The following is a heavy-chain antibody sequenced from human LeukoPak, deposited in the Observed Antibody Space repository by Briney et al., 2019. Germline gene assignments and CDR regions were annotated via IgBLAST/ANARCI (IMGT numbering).Heavy chain of an antibody. D-gene: IGHD1-1*01. Sequence: GGSLRLSCAASGLSISDNYMSWVRQAPGKGLEWVSIIHSGGNIYYADSVKGRFTISRDNSQNTLYLQMNSPRAEDTAVYYCARDRGYAMDVWGQGTTVTVSS. CDR3: ARDRGYAMDV. CDR1: GLSISDNY. V-gene: IGHV3-53*01. CDR2: IHSGGNI. J-gene: IGHJ6*02.